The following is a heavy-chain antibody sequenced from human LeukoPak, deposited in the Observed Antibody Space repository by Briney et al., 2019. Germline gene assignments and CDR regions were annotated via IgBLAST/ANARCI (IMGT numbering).Heavy chain of an antibody. CDR3: ARGAVTYYYDSSGYSALMYYFDY. D-gene: IGHD3-22*01. CDR2: IYYSGST. V-gene: IGHV4-39*01. Sequence: KPSETLSLTCTVSGGSISSSSYYWGWIRQPPGKGLEWIGSIYYSGSTYYNPSLKSRVTISVDTSKNQFSLKLSSVTAADTAVYYCARGAVTYYYDSSGYSALMYYFDYWGQGTLVTVSS. CDR1: GGSISSSSYY. J-gene: IGHJ4*02.